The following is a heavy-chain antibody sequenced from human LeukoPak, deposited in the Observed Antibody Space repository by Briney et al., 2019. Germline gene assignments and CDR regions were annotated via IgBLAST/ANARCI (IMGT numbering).Heavy chain of an antibody. CDR2: INPDSGFT. CDR1: GYKFTDDY. J-gene: IGHJ4*02. CDR3: APTAEAYTSWWKV. V-gene: IGHV1-2*02. D-gene: IGHD3-16*01. Sequence: GASVTVSCKASGYKFTDDYMHWVRQAPGKGLEFMGWINPDSGFTNYAQKFKGRVTMTRDKSISTAYLEVRSLTSDDTAVYYCAPTAEAYTSWWKVWGEGTLVTVSS.